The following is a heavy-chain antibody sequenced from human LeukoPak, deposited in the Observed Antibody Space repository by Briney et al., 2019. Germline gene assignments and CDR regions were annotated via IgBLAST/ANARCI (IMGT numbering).Heavy chain of an antibody. V-gene: IGHV4-39*01. CDR1: GGSISSSSYY. Sequence: SETLSLTCTVSGGSISSSSYYWGWIRQPPGKGLEWIGSIYYSGSTYYNPSLKSRVTISVDTSKNQFSLKLSSVTAADTAVYYCARPYSSGARVDYWGQGNLVTVSS. CDR3: ARPYSSGARVDY. J-gene: IGHJ4*02. CDR2: IYYSGST. D-gene: IGHD6-19*01.